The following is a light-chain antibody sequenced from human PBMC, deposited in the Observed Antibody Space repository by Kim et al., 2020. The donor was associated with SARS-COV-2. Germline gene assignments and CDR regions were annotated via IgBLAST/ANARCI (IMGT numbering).Light chain of an antibody. CDR2: QDS. CDR1: KLGDKY. V-gene: IGLV3-1*01. J-gene: IGLJ1*01. Sequence: SYELTQPPSVSVSPGQTASITCSGDKLGDKYACWYQQKPGQSPVLVIYQDSKRPSGIPERFSGSNSGNTATLTISGTQAMDEADYYCQAWDSSTFYVFGTGTNVTVL. CDR3: QAWDSSTFYV.